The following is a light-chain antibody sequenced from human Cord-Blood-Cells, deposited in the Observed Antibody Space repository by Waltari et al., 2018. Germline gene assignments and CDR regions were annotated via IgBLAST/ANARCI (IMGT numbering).Light chain of an antibody. J-gene: IGKJ1*01. CDR1: QSVSSSY. CDR3: QQYGSSPRT. CDR2: GAS. V-gene: IGKV3-20*01. Sequence: EIVLMQSPGTLSLSPGERATLSCRASQSVSSSYLAWYQQKPGQAPRLLIYGASSRATGIPDRFSGSGSGTDFTLTISRLEPEDCAVYYCQQYGSSPRTFGQGTKVEIK.